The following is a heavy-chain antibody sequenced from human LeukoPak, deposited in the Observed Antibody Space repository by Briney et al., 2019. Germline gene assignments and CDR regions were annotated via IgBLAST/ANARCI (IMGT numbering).Heavy chain of an antibody. Sequence: ASVKVSCKASGYTFTGYYMHWLRQAPGQGLEWMGWINPNSGGTNYAQKFQGRVTMTRDTSISTAYVELSRLRSDDTAVYYCARDYYDSIGYYYCIFDYWGQGTLVTVSS. CDR1: GYTFTGYY. J-gene: IGHJ4*02. CDR2: INPNSGGT. CDR3: ARDYYDSIGYYYCIFDY. V-gene: IGHV1-2*02. D-gene: IGHD3-22*01.